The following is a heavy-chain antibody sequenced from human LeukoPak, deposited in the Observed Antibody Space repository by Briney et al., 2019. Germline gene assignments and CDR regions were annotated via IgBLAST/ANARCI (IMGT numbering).Heavy chain of an antibody. CDR2: INPNSSDT. D-gene: IGHD7-27*01. CDR1: GDTSTGYF. Sequence: ASVKLSCKASGDTSTGYFMHWVRQAPGQGLEWMGRINPNSSDTNYAQHFQGRVTMTRDPSISTAYMELSRLRSDDTAVYYCARDLSSTSNWELDYWGQGTLVTVSS. V-gene: IGHV1-2*06. J-gene: IGHJ4*02. CDR3: ARDLSSTSNWELDY.